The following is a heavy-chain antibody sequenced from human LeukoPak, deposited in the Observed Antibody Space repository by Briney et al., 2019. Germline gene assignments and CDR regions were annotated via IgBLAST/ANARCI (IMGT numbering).Heavy chain of an antibody. J-gene: IGHJ3*02. CDR3: TRLPGYSYGSVSGYDDAFDI. CDR2: IRSKANSYAT. CDR1: GFRFSTYW. D-gene: IGHD5-18*01. V-gene: IGHV3-73*01. Sequence: GGSLRLSCAASGFRFSTYWMSWVRQAPGKGLEWVGRIRSKANSYATAYAASVKGRFTISRDDSKNTAYLQMNSLKTEDTAVYYCTRLPGYSYGSVSGYDDAFDIWGQGTMVTVSS.